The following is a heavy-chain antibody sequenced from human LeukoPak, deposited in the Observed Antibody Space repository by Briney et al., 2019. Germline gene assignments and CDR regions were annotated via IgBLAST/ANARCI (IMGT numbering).Heavy chain of an antibody. Sequence: GGSLRLSCAASGFTFSSSAVSWVRQVPGKGLEWVSGISASGGSTYYADSVRGRFTISRDNSKNTLYVQMNSLRDEDTAVYYCAKGGKWDVTPFDYWGQGTLVTVSS. CDR2: ISASGGST. V-gene: IGHV3-23*01. CDR1: GFTFSSSA. CDR3: AKGGKWDVTPFDY. D-gene: IGHD1-26*01. J-gene: IGHJ4*02.